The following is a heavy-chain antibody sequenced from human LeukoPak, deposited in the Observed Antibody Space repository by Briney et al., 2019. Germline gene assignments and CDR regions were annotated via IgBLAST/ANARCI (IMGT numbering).Heavy chain of an antibody. V-gene: IGHV4-59*01. CDR3: ARGKAEYYDFWSGTIFDY. CDR2: IYYSGST. D-gene: IGHD3-3*01. J-gene: IGHJ4*02. Sequence: PSETLSLTCTVSGGSISSYYWSWTRQPPGKGLEWIGYIYYSGSTNYNPSLKSRVTISVDTSKNQFSLKLSSVTAADTAVYYCARGKAEYYDFWSGTIFDYWGQGTLVTVSS. CDR1: GGSISSYY.